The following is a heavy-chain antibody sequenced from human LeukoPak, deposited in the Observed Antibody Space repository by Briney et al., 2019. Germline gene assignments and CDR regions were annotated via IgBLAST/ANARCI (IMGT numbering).Heavy chain of an antibody. CDR3: ARDLGYFDWLLPDY. CDR2: ISSSSSYI. V-gene: IGHV3-21*01. CDR1: GFTFSSYS. Sequence: GGSLRLSCAASGFTFSSYSMNWVRQAPGKGLEWVSSISSSSSYIYYADSVKGRFTISRDNAKNSLYLQMSSLRAEDTAVYYCARDLGYFDWLLPDYWGQGTLVTVSS. D-gene: IGHD3-9*01. J-gene: IGHJ4*02.